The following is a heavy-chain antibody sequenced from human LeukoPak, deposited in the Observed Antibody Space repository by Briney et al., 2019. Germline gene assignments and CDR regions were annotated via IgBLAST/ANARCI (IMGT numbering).Heavy chain of an antibody. D-gene: IGHD3-16*01. CDR3: ARHRDYDT. J-gene: IGHJ4*01. Sequence: PSETLSLTCTVSGSSINNNFWTWIRQPPGKGLEWIGHIYPTGSANYNPSLKSRVLISGDTSKNQISLKLTSVTAADTAVYFCARHRDYDTWGHGTLVTVSS. CDR1: GSSINNNF. CDR2: IYPTGSA. V-gene: IGHV4-59*08.